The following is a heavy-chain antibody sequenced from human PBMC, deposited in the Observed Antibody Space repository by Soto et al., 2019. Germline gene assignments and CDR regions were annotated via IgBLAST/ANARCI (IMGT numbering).Heavy chain of an antibody. CDR2: INHSGST. V-gene: IGHV4-34*01. D-gene: IGHD2-15*01. J-gene: IGHJ6*03. CDR3: ARGKGRRGPGYYYMDV. Sequence: QVQLQQWGAGLLKPSETLSLTCAVYGGSFSGYYWSWIRQPPGKGLEWIGEINHSGSTNYNPSLKGRVTISVDTSKNQFSLKLSSVTAADTAVYYCARGKGRRGPGYYYMDVWGKGTTVTVSS. CDR1: GGSFSGYY.